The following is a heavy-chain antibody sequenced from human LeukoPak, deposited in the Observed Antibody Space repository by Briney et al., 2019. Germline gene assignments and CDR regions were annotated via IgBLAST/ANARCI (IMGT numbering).Heavy chain of an antibody. CDR1: GDSISSGGYY. Sequence: PSQTLSLTCTVSGDSISSGGYYWSWIRQPPGKGLEWIGYIYHSGSTYYNPSLKSRVTISVDRSKNQFSLKLSSVTAADTAVYYCARERGTDNLAPTYWGQGTLVTVP. D-gene: IGHD1-7*01. J-gene: IGHJ4*02. CDR2: IYHSGST. V-gene: IGHV4-30-2*01. CDR3: ARERGTDNLAPTY.